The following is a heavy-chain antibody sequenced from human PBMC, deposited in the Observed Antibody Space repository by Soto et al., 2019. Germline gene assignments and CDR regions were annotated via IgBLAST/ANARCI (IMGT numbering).Heavy chain of an antibody. CDR3: ARDKGGESLKGSGMDV. Sequence: QMQLQESGPGLVKPSETLSLICSVSGDSITAYYLSWLRQSPGKELEWIGYIYHNGETNYNPSLKSRVTISADTSKTQFSLRLSSVTAADTGVYYCARDKGGESLKGSGMDVWGQGTTVIVSS. J-gene: IGHJ6*02. CDR1: GDSITAYY. CDR2: IYHNGET. V-gene: IGHV4-59*01. D-gene: IGHD3-10*01.